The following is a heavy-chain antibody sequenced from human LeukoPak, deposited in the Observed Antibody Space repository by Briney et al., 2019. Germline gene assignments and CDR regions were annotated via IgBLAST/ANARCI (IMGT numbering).Heavy chain of an antibody. CDR3: ARGGGSLWFEEFYFDY. V-gene: IGHV3-66*01. Sequence: GGSLRLSCAASGFTVSSNYMSWVRQAPGKGLEWVSVIYSGGSTYYADSVKGRFTISRDNSKNTLYLQMNSLRAEDTAVYYCARGGGSLWFEEFYFDYWAREPWSPSPQ. CDR2: IYSGGST. CDR1: GFTVSSNY. J-gene: IGHJ4*02. D-gene: IGHD3-10*01.